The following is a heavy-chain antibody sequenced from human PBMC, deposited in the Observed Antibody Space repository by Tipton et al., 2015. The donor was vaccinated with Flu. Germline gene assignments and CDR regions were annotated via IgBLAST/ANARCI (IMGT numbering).Heavy chain of an antibody. Sequence: TLSLTCSVTGGSIGSDRYYWSWIRQPAGKGLGWIGRVSFSGSSSYNPSLKGRVTLSLDTSKNQFSLNLTSVTAADTAVYYCARRDYSNYVSVPKNWFDSWGQGTLVTVSS. CDR3: ARRDYSNYVSVPKNWFDS. J-gene: IGHJ5*01. CDR1: GGSIGSDRYY. D-gene: IGHD4-11*01. CDR2: VSFSGSS. V-gene: IGHV4-61*02.